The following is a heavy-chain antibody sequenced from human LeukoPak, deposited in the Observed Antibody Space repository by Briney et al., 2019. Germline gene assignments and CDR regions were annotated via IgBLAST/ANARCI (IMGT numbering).Heavy chain of an antibody. Sequence: GGSLRLSCAATGFTFKDYGMHWVRQPPGKGLEWVSSINWNGGGTDYADSVKGRFTISRDNAKNSPYLQLSSLRPEDTALYYCAKHMRATNTYSFFGLDVWGQGTTVTVSS. CDR1: GFTFKDYG. CDR2: INWNGGGT. CDR3: AKHMRATNTYSFFGLDV. V-gene: IGHV3-9*01. D-gene: IGHD1-26*01. J-gene: IGHJ6*02.